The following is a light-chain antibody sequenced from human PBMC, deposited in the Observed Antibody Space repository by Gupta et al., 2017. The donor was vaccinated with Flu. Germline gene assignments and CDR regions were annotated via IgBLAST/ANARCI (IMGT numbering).Light chain of an antibody. V-gene: IGLV2-23*01. CDR3: CSYAGSSTYV. J-gene: IGLJ1*01. CDR1: SSDVGSYNL. CDR2: EGS. Sequence: QSALTQPASVSGSPGQSFTIYSPGTSSDVGSYNLVSWYQQDPGKAPKLMIYEGSKRPSGVSNRFSGSKSGNTASLTISGLQAEDEADYYCCSYAGSSTYVFGTGTKVTVL.